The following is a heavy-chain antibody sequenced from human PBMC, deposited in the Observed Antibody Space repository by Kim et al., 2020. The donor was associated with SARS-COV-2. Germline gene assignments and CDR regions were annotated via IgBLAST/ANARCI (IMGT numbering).Heavy chain of an antibody. D-gene: IGHD3-10*01. CDR3: AKGDGSRSYYKDV. CDR1: GFTFSYYS. CDR2: ISSSSDSI. V-gene: IGHV3-21*01. Sequence: GGSLRLSCAASGFTFSYYSMNWVRQAPGKGLEWVSSISSSSDSINYADSVKGRFTISRDNAKNSLYLQMNSLRDEDTAVYYCAKGDGSRSYYKDVWGQRSLATVPS. J-gene: IGHJ1*01.